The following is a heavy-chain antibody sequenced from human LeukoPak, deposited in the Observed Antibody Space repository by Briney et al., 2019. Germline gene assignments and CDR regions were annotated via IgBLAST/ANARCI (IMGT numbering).Heavy chain of an antibody. J-gene: IGHJ4*02. CDR2: ISSRSSLI. Sequence: PGGSLRLSCAASGFTFSSYSMNWVRQAPGKGLEWVSYISSRSSLIYYADSVKGRFTISRDNAKNSLYLQMNGLRDEDTAVYFCARDSRFAFDYWGQGTLVTVSS. V-gene: IGHV3-48*02. CDR1: GFTFSSYS. CDR3: ARDSRFAFDY.